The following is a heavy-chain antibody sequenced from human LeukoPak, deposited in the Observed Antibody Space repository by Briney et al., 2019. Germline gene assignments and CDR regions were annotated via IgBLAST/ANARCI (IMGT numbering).Heavy chain of an antibody. D-gene: IGHD3-9*01. CDR2: ISSSSSYI. V-gene: IGHV3-21*01. CDR1: GFTFSSYS. Sequence: PGGSLRLPCAASGFTFSSYSMSWVRQAPGKGLEWVSSISSSSSYIYYADSVKGRFTISRDNAKNSLYLQMNSLRAEDTAVYYCARSPPLRRYFDCWGQGTLVTVSS. CDR3: ARSPPLRRYFDC. J-gene: IGHJ4*02.